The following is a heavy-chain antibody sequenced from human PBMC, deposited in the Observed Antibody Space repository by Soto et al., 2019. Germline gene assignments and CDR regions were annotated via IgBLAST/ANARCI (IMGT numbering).Heavy chain of an antibody. CDR1: GFTFSSYG. CDR2: IWYDGSNK. J-gene: IGHJ4*02. CDR3: ARDIKAAVAGTGDY. Sequence: GGSLRLSCAASGFTFSSYGMHWVRQAPGKGLEWVAVIWYDGSNKYYADSVKGRFTISRDNSKNTLYLQMNSLRAEDTAVYYCARDIKAAVAGTGDYWGQGTLVTVSS. V-gene: IGHV3-33*01. D-gene: IGHD6-19*01.